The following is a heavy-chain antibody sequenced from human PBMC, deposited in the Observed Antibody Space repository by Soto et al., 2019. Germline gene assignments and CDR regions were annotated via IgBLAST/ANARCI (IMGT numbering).Heavy chain of an antibody. CDR1: GYTFTSYY. V-gene: IGHV1-46*01. D-gene: IGHD4-17*01. Sequence: ASVKVSCKASGYTFTSYYMHWVRQAPGQGLEWMGIINPSGGSTSYAQKFQGRVTMTRDTSTSTVYMELSSLRSEDTAVYYCATVSYGDYAFDYWGQGTLVTVSS. CDR2: INPSGGST. J-gene: IGHJ4*02. CDR3: ATVSYGDYAFDY.